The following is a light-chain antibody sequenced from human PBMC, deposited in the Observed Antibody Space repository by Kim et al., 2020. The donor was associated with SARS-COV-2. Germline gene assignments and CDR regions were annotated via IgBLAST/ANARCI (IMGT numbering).Light chain of an antibody. CDR2: GKN. V-gene: IGLV3-19*01. CDR1: SLRNYY. CDR3: NSRDSSGNHHV. J-gene: IGLJ1*01. Sequence: ALGQTVRITCQGDSLRNYYANWYQQKPGQAPVLVIYGKNNRPSGIPDRFSGSSSGNTASLTITGAQAEDEADYYCNSRDSSGNHHVFGTGTKVTVL.